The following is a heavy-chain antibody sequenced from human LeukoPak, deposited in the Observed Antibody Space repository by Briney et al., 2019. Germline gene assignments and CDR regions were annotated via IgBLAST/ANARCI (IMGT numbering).Heavy chain of an antibody. Sequence: SETLSLTCTVSGGSIRSYYWSWIRQPPGKRLEWIGYISDSGSTNYNPSLKSRVTISVDTPKSQFSLKLSSVTAADMAVYYCARGRLLEWFDNWGQGTLVSVSS. J-gene: IGHJ5*02. V-gene: IGHV4-59*01. CDR2: ISDSGST. D-gene: IGHD3-3*01. CDR3: ARGRLLEWFDN. CDR1: GGSIRSYY.